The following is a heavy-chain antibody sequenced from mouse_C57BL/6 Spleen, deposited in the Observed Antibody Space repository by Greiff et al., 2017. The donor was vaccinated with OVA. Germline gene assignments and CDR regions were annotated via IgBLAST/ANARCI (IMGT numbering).Heavy chain of an antibody. CDR3: TRVGDYPAWFAY. CDR1: LFTFIIYA. D-gene: IGHD2-4*01. Sequence: LFHPLFSLKLSFSSSLFTFIIYAMSWVRQTPEKRLEWVAYISSGGDYIYYADTVKGRFTISRDNARNTLYLQMSSLKSEDTAMYYCTRVGDYPAWFAYWGQGTLVTVSA. J-gene: IGHJ3*01. CDR2: ISSGGDYI. V-gene: IGHV5-9-1*02.